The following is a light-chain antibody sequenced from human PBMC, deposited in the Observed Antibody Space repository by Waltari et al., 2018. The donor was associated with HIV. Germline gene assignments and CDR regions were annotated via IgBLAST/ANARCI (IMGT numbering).Light chain of an antibody. CDR1: DSDFGLYNF. CDR2: DID. Sequence: AVTQPASVSGLPGQSTTISCTGGDSDFGLYNFVSWYQQHSGKPPKLILYDIDSRSSGVSDRFSRAISGNTASLTISELRAEDEAHYYCASFTADNTVLFGGGTEVTVL. J-gene: IGLJ3*02. V-gene: IGLV2-14*03. CDR3: ASFTADNTVL.